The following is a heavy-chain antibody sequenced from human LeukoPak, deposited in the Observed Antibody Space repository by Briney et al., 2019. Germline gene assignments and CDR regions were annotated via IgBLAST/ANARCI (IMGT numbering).Heavy chain of an antibody. CDR2: ISEDGGDT. Sequence: PGRSRPRSCAAPGFTFDDYATHWVRQTPGKGRECVSLISEDGGDTRYADSVKGRFNNSRDNSNNSLYLQMNSLRAEDTAFYYCAKDKTRGPGDYWGQGTLVTVSS. CDR3: AKDKTRGPGDY. CDR1: GFTFDDYA. V-gene: IGHV3-43*02. D-gene: IGHD1-14*01. J-gene: IGHJ4*02.